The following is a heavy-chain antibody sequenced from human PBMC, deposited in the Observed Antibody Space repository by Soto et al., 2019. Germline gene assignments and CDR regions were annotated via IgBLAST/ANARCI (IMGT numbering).Heavy chain of an antibody. D-gene: IGHD6-13*01. CDR3: ARDLTDSSSWCPSAPTVLSDY. Sequence: ASSQGSCDECRYTNNSNAMWWVQQSAGQGLEWMGWISAYNGNTNYAQKLQGRVTMTTDTSTSTAYMELRSLRSDDTAVYYCARDLTDSSSWCPSAPTVLSDYLGHRTLVTGSS. J-gene: IGHJ4*01. V-gene: IGHV1-18*01. CDR1: RYTNNSNA. CDR2: ISAYNGNT.